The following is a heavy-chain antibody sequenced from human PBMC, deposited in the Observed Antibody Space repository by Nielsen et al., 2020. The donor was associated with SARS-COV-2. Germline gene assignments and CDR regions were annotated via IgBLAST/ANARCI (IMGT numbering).Heavy chain of an antibody. CDR1: GFTFDDYA. CDR3: AKCSGADY. V-gene: IGHV3-9*01. CDR2: ISWNSGSI. Sequence: SLKISCAASGFTFDDYAMHWVRQAPGKGLEWVSGISWNSGSIGYADSVKGRFTISRDNAKNSLYLQMNSLRAEDTALYYCAKCSGADYWGQGTLVTVSS. J-gene: IGHJ4*02.